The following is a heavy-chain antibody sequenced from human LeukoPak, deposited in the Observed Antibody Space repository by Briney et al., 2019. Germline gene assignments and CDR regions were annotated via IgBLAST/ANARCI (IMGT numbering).Heavy chain of an antibody. CDR1: GFTFSSYG. CDR3: AKGQDIVVVYYYYGMDV. V-gene: IGHV3-30*18. D-gene: IGHD2-2*01. CDR2: ISYDGSNK. J-gene: IGHJ6*02. Sequence: GGSLRLSCAASGFTFSSYGMHWVRQAPGKGLEWVAVISYDGSNKYYADSVKGRFTISRDNSKNTLYLQMNSLRAEDTAVYYCAKGQDIVVVYYYYGMDVWGQGTTVTVPS.